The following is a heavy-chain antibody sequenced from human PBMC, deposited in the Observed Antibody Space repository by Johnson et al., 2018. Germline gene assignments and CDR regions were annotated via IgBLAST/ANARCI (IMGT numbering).Heavy chain of an antibody. V-gene: IGHV3-7*01. J-gene: IGHJ3*02. CDR1: GFTFSSYW. CDR3: ARDLGWYLSDAFDI. D-gene: IGHD6-19*01. Sequence: VQLVESGGGLVQPGGSLRLSCAASGFTFSSYWMSWVRQAPGKGLEWVANIKHDGSEQYYVDSVKGRFTISRDNAKNSLYLQRNSLRAEDTAVYYWARDLGWYLSDAFDIWGQGTMVTVSS. CDR2: IKHDGSEQ.